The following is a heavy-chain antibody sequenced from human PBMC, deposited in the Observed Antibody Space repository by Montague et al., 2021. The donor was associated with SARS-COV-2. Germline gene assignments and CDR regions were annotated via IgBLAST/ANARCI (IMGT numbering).Heavy chain of an antibody. J-gene: IGHJ4*02. CDR1: GGSISSYY. V-gene: IGHV4-59*01. CDR3: ARLRRWYFYGFGLSGHFDH. Sequence: SETLSLTCTVSGGSISSYYWSWIRQPPGKGLEWIGYIYYSGSTNYNPSLKGRVTISVDKSKNQFSLKLSSVTAADTAVYYCARLRRWYFYGFGLSGHFDHWGQGTLVTVSS. CDR2: IYYSGST. D-gene: IGHD3-10*01.